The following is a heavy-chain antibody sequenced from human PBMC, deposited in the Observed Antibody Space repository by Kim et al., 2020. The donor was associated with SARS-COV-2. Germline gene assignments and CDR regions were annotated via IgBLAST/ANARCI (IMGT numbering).Heavy chain of an antibody. V-gene: IGHV3-23*01. J-gene: IGHJ4*02. CDR3: AKGRSENIAAAFNY. CDR2: VGGSGGTT. Sequence: GGSLRLSCAASGFTFSTYAMSWVRQAPGKGLEWVSTVGGSGGTTYHADSARGRFTIFRDKYKNTMDLQMNSLRAEDTAVYYCAKGRSENIAAAFNYWGQGTLVSVSS. D-gene: IGHD6-13*01. CDR1: GFTFSTYA.